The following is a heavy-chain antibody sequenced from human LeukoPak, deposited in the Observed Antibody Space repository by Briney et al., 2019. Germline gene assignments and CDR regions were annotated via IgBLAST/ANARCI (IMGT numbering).Heavy chain of an antibody. D-gene: IGHD2-2*02. CDR1: GGTFSSYA. CDR3: ASVGCSSTSCYTGAFDI. CDR2: IIPIFGTA. J-gene: IGHJ3*02. Sequence: ASVRVSCKASGGTFSSYAIGWVRQAPGQGLEWMGGIIPIFGTANYAQKFQGRVTITADESTSTAYMELSSLRSEDTAVYYCASVGCSSTSCYTGAFDIWGQGTMVTVSS. V-gene: IGHV1-69*13.